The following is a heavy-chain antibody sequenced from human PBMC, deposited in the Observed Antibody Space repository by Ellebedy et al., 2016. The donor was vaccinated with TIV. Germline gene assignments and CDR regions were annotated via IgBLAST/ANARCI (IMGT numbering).Heavy chain of an antibody. J-gene: IGHJ5*02. D-gene: IGHD4-17*01. V-gene: IGHV3-7*01. CDR2: IYQDGSFR. CDR1: GFSFRSYW. CDR3: ARRGSYGDYAVQVNSWFDR. Sequence: PGGSLRLSCAASGFSFRSYWMSWVRQAPGKGLEWVANIYQDGSFRYYVDSVKGRFTISRDNANNLLFLQMNRLRVEDTAVYYCARRGSYGDYAVQVNSWFDRWGQGALVTVSS.